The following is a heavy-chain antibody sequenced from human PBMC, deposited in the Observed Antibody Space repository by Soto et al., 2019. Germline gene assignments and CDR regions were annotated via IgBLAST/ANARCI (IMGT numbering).Heavy chain of an antibody. Sequence: ASVKVSCKASGYTFTIYYMHWVRQAPGQGLEWMGIINPSGGSTSYAQKFQGRVTMTRDTSTSTVYMELSSLRSEDTAVYYCARGGTYYDSRGGFDYWGQGTLVTVSS. D-gene: IGHD3-22*01. CDR2: INPSGGST. CDR1: GYTFTIYY. V-gene: IGHV1-46*01. J-gene: IGHJ4*02. CDR3: ARGGTYYDSRGGFDY.